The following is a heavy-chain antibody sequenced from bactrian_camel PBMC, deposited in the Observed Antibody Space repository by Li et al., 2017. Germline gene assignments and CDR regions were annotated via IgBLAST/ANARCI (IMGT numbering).Heavy chain of an antibody. CDR3: VIYPRGLEIRTVAARRVGY. CDR1: GFTANSYR. V-gene: IGHV3S1*01. CDR2: INPGGGSS. J-gene: IGHJ6*01. Sequence: HVQLVESGGGLVQPGGSLRLSCAASGFTANSYRMYWVRQAPGKGLEWVSTINPGGGSSYYADSVKGRFTISRDNAKNAVDLQMNGLKPEDTAMYFCVIYPRGLEIRTVAARRVGYWGQGTQVTVS. D-gene: IGHD7*01.